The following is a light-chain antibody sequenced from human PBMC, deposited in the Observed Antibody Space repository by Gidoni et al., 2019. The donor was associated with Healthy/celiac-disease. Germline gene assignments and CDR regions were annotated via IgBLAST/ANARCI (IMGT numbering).Light chain of an antibody. Sequence: QSALTQPASVSGSPGQPITISCTGTISDVGGYNYVSWYQQHPGKAPKLMIYDVSNRPSGVSNRFSGSKSGNTASLTISGLQAEDEADYYCSSYTSSSTLVFGTGTKVTVL. CDR2: DVS. CDR3: SSYTSSSTLV. V-gene: IGLV2-14*01. J-gene: IGLJ1*01. CDR1: ISDVGGYNY.